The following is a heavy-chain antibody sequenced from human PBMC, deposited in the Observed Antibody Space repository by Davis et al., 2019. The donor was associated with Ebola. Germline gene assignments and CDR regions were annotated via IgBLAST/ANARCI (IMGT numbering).Heavy chain of an antibody. D-gene: IGHD5-12*01. V-gene: IGHV4-34*01. J-gene: IGHJ5*02. CDR2: INHSGST. CDR1: GGSFSGYY. CDR3: ARARLWSGYDYGNWFDP. Sequence: PGGSLRLSCAVYGGSFSGYYWSWIRQPPGKGLEWIGEINHSGSTNYNPSLKSRVTISVDTSKNQFSLKLSSVTAADTAVYYCARARLWSGYDYGNWFDPWGQGTLVTVSS.